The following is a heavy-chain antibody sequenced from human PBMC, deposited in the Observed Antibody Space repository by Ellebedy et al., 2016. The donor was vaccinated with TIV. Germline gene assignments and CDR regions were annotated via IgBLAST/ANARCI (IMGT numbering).Heavy chain of an antibody. V-gene: IGHV4-34*01. Sequence: SETLSLXXAVYGGSFSGYYWSWIRQPPGKGLEWIGEINHSGSTNYNPSLKSRVTISVDTSKNQFSLKLSSVTAADTTVYYCARGLPPTMVRGVLRWFDPWGQGTLVTVST. CDR1: GGSFSGYY. D-gene: IGHD3-10*01. J-gene: IGHJ5*02. CDR2: INHSGST. CDR3: ARGLPPTMVRGVLRWFDP.